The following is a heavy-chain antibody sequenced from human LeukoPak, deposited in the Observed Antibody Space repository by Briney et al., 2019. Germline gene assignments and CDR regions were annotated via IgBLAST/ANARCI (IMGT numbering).Heavy chain of an antibody. CDR3: ARGDGYSYGLTDY. D-gene: IGHD5-18*01. J-gene: IGHJ4*02. CDR2: ISGSGGST. Sequence: GGSLRLSCAASGFTFSSYAMSWVRQAPGKGLEWVSAISGSGGSTYYADSVKGRFTISRDNSNNTLYLQMNSLRAEDTAVYRCARGDGYSYGLTDYWGQGTLVTVSS. V-gene: IGHV3-23*01. CDR1: GFTFSSYA.